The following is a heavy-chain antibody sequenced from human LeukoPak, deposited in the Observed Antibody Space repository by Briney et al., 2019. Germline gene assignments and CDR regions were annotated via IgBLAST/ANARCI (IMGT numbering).Heavy chain of an antibody. Sequence: GASVKVSCKTSGYTFTGFYMHWVRQAPGQGLEWMGWINPNTGGTNYAQKFQGRVTMTSDTSIGTAYMELSSLRSDDTAVYYCARALMIVVVFPPRFDFWGQGTLVTVSS. D-gene: IGHD3-22*01. CDR2: INPNTGGT. CDR1: GYTFTGFY. V-gene: IGHV1-2*02. J-gene: IGHJ4*02. CDR3: ARALMIVVVFPPRFDF.